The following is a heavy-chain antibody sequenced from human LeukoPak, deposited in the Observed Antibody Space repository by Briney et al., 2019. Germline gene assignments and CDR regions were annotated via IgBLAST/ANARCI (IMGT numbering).Heavy chain of an antibody. J-gene: IGHJ3*02. V-gene: IGHV1-46*01. CDR3: ARIRDGYNDAYDI. Sequence: ASVKVSCKASGYTFTNYYIHWVRQAPGQGLEWMGLINPGGDNTDYAQNFQDRVTMTRDTSTSTVYMGLSSLRSEDTAVYYCARIRDGYNDAYDIWGQGTMVTVSS. CDR1: GYTFTNYY. D-gene: IGHD5-24*01. CDR2: INPGGDNT.